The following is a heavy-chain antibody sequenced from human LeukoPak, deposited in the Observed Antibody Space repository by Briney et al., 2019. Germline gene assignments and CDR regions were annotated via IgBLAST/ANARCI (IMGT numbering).Heavy chain of an antibody. Sequence: SETLSLTCTVSGGSISSGDYYWSWIRQPPGKGLEWIGYIYYSGSTYYNPSLKSRVTISVDTSKNQFSLKLSPVTAADTAVYYCARENVVEGAFDIWGQGTMVTVSS. J-gene: IGHJ3*02. CDR3: ARENVVEGAFDI. D-gene: IGHD2-15*01. CDR1: GGSISSGDYY. CDR2: IYYSGST. V-gene: IGHV4-30-4*01.